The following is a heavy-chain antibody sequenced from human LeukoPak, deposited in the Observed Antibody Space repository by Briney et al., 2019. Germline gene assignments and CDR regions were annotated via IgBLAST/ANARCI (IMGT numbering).Heavy chain of an antibody. V-gene: IGHV1-18*01. Sequence: GASVKVSCKASGYTFTSYGISWVRQAPGQGLEWMGWISAYNGNTNYAQKLQGRVTMTTDTSTSTAYMELRSLRSDDTAVYYCARDGGYCSSTSCYTWDDAFDIWGQGTMVTVSS. D-gene: IGHD2-2*02. CDR2: ISAYNGNT. CDR1: GYTFTSYG. CDR3: ARDGGYCSSTSCYTWDDAFDI. J-gene: IGHJ3*02.